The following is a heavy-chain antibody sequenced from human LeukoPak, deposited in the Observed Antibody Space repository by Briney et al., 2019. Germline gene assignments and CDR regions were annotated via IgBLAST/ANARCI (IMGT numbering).Heavy chain of an antibody. CDR3: ARAPLYSSGWSFDY. Sequence: PSETLSRTCTVSGGSISDYYWSWIRQPAGKGLEWIGRIYAGGSIDYNPSLKSRVTMSADTSKNQFSLNLNSVTAADTAVYYCARAPLYSSGWSFDYWGQGTLVTVSS. CDR2: IYAGGSI. D-gene: IGHD6-19*01. CDR1: GGSISDYY. J-gene: IGHJ4*02. V-gene: IGHV4-4*07.